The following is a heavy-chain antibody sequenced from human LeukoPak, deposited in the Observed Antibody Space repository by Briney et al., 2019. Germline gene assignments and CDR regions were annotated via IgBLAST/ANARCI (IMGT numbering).Heavy chain of an antibody. V-gene: IGHV4-59*01. CDR1: GDSISSYY. J-gene: IGHJ4*02. Sequence: SETLSLTCTVSGDSISSYYWNWIRQPPGKGLEWIGNIFYSGTTDYNPSLKSRVTISVDTSKNQFSLKLSSVTAADTAVYYCAGGSIVATRFDYWGQGTLVTVSS. CDR3: AGGSIVATRFDY. CDR2: IFYSGTT. D-gene: IGHD5-12*01.